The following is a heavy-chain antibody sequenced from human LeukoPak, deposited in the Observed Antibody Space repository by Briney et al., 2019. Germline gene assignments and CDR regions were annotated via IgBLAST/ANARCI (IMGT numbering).Heavy chain of an antibody. CDR1: GYIFSDYW. J-gene: IGHJ5*01. CDR2: IYPGDSDV. D-gene: IGHD3-9*01. Sequence: GESLKISCTGSGYIFSDYWIGWVRQMPGKGLEWMGIIYPGDSDVRYSPSFQGQVIMSADKSISTAYLEWSGLKASDTAMYYCARLSRPHILDTNWFDSWGQGSLVTVSS. CDR3: ARLSRPHILDTNWFDS. V-gene: IGHV5-51*01.